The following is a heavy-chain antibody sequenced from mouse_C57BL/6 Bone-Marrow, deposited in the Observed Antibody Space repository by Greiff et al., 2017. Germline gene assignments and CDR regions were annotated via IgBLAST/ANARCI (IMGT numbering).Heavy chain of an antibody. CDR3: ARDALLLLRYPVAMDY. J-gene: IGHJ4*01. V-gene: IGHV7-1*01. Sequence: EVKLVESGGGLVQSGRSLRLSCATSGFTFSDFYMEWVRQAPGKGLEWIAASRNKANDYTTEYSASVKGRFIVSRDTSQSILYLQMNALRAEDTAIYYCARDALLLLRYPVAMDYWGQGTSVTVSS. CDR1: GFTFSDFY. D-gene: IGHD1-1*01. CDR2: SRNKANDYTT.